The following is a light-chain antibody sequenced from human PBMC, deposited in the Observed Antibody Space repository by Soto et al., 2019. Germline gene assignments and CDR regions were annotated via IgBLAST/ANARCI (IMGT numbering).Light chain of an antibody. V-gene: IGKV2-28*01. J-gene: IGKJ5*01. CDR3: MQALQSLT. CDR1: QSLLYNNTYNY. CDR2: FGS. Sequence: EIVMTQSPLTLPVTPGEPASISCRSSQSLLYNNTYNYLDWYVQKPGQSPQLLIYFGSNRAPGVPARFSGSGSGTDFTLKINRVEAEDVGTYYCMQALQSLTFGQGTRPE.